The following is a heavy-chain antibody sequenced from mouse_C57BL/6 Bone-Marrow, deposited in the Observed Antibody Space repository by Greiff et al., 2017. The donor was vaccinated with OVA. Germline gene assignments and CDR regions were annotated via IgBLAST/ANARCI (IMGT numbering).Heavy chain of an antibody. D-gene: IGHD1-1*02. CDR1: GFTFSDFY. V-gene: IGHV7-1*01. Sequence: EVKLMASGGGLVQSGRSLRLSCATSGFTFSDFYMEWVRQAPGKGLEWIAASRNKANDYTTEYSASVKGRFIVSRDTSQSILYLQMNALRAEDTAIYYCARVHYGAMDYWGQGTSVTVSS. J-gene: IGHJ4*01. CDR3: ARVHYGAMDY. CDR2: SRNKANDYTT.